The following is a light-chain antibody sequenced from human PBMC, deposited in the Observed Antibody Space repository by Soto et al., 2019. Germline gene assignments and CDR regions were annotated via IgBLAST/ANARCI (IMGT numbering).Light chain of an antibody. V-gene: IGKV3D-20*02. CDR2: GAS. CDR1: RSVSSSF. J-gene: IGKJ1*01. Sequence: IVLKQSPGTLSLSPGGRATLSCRASRSVSSSFLAWYQQKPGQAPRLLIYGASSRATGIPARFSGSGSGTDFTLTISSLEPEDFAVYYCQQRSNWLWTFGQGTKVDIK. CDR3: QQRSNWLWT.